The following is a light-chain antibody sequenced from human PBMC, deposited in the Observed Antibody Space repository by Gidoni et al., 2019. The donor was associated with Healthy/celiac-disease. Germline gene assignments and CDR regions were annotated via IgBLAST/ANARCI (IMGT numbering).Light chain of an antibody. CDR1: ALPKQY. V-gene: IGLV3-25*03. Sequence: SYELTQPPSVSVSPGQTARITCSGDALPKQYAYWYQQKPGQPPVLVIYKDSERPSGIPERFSGSSSGTTVTLTISGVQAEDEADYYCQSADSSGTVVFGGGTIMTVL. CDR2: KDS. J-gene: IGLJ2*01. CDR3: QSADSSGTVV.